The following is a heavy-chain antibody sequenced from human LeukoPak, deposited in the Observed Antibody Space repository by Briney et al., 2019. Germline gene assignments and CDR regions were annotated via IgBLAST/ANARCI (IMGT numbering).Heavy chain of an antibody. Sequence: PGGSLRLSCAASGFTFSSYEMNWVRPAPGKGLEWVSYMSSSGSTIYYADSVQGRFTISRDNAQNSLYLQMSSLRAEDTAVYYCARNVYNFDYWGQGTLVTVSS. J-gene: IGHJ4*02. CDR1: GFTFSSYE. CDR3: ARNVYNFDY. CDR2: MSSSGSTI. D-gene: IGHD3-10*02. V-gene: IGHV3-48*03.